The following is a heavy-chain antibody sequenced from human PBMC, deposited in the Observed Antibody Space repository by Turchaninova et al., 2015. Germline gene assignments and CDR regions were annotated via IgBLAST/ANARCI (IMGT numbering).Heavy chain of an antibody. D-gene: IGHD3-10*01. CDR2: IYFSGST. Sequence: QVHLQESGPGLVKPSETLSLTCTAPSGSVSSGRYYWSWIRQPPGKGLEWIGYIYFSGSTNYAPSLKSRLTISIDTSKNKFSLNLRSVTASDTAVYYCARGSNYYDALDIWGQGTMVTVSS. V-gene: IGHV4-61*01. CDR1: SGSVSSGRYY. J-gene: IGHJ3*02. CDR3: ARGSNYYDALDI.